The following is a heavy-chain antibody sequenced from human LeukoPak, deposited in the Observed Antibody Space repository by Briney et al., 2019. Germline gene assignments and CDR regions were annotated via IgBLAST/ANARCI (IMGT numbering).Heavy chain of an antibody. J-gene: IGHJ4*02. CDR3: ARLRNTMTTPRFDY. Sequence: GGALRLSCAASGFPFTTYAMSWVGQAAGKGLDWVSAISGIYCGTHYADAVKGRFPPSRDHSKKPLYLQLSSLRPDDTAIYYCARLRNTMTTPRFDYWGQGTLVTVSS. V-gene: IGHV3-23*01. CDR1: GFPFTTYA. D-gene: IGHD4-11*01. CDR2: ISGIYCGT.